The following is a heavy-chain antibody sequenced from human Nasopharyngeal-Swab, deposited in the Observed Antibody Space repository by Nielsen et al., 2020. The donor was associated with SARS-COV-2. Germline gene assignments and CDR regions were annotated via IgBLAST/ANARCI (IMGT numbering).Heavy chain of an antibody. CDR2: FDPEDGET. CDR1: GYTLTELS. D-gene: IGHD6-13*01. CDR3: ARAIAAAADFDY. Sequence: ASVKVSCKVSGYTLTELSMHWVRQAPGKGLEWMGGFDPEDGETIYAQKFQGRVTMTEDTSTDTAYMELSRLRSDDTAVYYCARAIAAAADFDYWGQGTLVTVSS. J-gene: IGHJ4*02. V-gene: IGHV1-24*01.